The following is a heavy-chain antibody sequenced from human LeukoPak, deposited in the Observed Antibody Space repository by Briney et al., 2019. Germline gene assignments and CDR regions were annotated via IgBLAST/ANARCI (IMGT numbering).Heavy chain of an antibody. J-gene: IGHJ6*03. CDR2: ISSCSSTI. V-gene: IGHV3-48*04. Sequence: GGSLRLSCAASGFTFSSYSMNWVRQAPGKGLEWVSYISSCSSTIYYADSVKGRFTISRDNAKNSLYLQMNSLRAEDTAVYYCAREYDFWSGYGGDYMDVWGKGTTVTVSS. D-gene: IGHD3-3*01. CDR3: AREYDFWSGYGGDYMDV. CDR1: GFTFSSYS.